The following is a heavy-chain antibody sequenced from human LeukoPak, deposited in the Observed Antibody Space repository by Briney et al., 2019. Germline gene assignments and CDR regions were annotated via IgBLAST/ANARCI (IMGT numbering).Heavy chain of an antibody. Sequence: GGSLRLSCAASGFTFSSYAMSWVRQAPGKGLEWVSAISGSGGSTYYADSVKGRFTISRDNAKNTLYLQMNSLRAEDTAVYYCARVDSSGYYVGPNDAFDIWGQGTMVTVSS. CDR2: ISGSGGST. J-gene: IGHJ3*02. D-gene: IGHD3-22*01. CDR3: ARVDSSGYYVGPNDAFDI. CDR1: GFTFSSYA. V-gene: IGHV3-23*01.